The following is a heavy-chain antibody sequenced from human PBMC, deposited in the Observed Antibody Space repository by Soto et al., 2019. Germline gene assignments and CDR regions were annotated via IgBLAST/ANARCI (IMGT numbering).Heavy chain of an antibody. D-gene: IGHD2-15*01. Sequence: SVKVSCKASGGTFSSYAISWVRQAPGQGLEWMGGIIPIFGTANYAQKFQGRVTITADESTSTDYMELRRLRSEDTAVYYCARGFLYCSGGSCQHDRPYYYGMDVWGQGTTVTVSS. CDR2: IIPIFGTA. CDR3: ARGFLYCSGGSCQHDRPYYYGMDV. J-gene: IGHJ6*02. V-gene: IGHV1-69*13. CDR1: GGTFSSYA.